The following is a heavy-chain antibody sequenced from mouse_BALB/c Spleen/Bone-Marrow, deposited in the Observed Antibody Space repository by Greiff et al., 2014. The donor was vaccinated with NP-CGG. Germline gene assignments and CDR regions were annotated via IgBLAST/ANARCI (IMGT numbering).Heavy chain of an antibody. CDR1: GYTFTNYW. J-gene: IGHJ2*01. CDR3: ARIYYYGRDY. D-gene: IGHD1-1*01. CDR2: INPSTGYT. V-gene: IGHV1-7*01. Sequence: LVESGAELAKPGASVKMSCKASGYTFTNYWMHWVKQRPGQGLEWIGYINPSTGYTEYNQKFKAKATLTADKSSSTAYMKLSRLKSKDAAVYSCARIYYYGRDYWGQGTTLTVSS.